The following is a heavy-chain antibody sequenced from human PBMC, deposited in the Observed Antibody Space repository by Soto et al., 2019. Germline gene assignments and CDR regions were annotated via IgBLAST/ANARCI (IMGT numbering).Heavy chain of an antibody. J-gene: IGHJ4*02. CDR3: AKKFHYGSGTYLYYFDY. CDR2: ISGGDGST. Sequence: EVPLLESGGGLVQPGGSLRLSCAASGFTFSHYAMSWVRQAPGRGLEWVSTISGGDGSTYYADSVKGRFTISRDNSKNTLYLQMNSLRAEDTAVYYCAKKFHYGSGTYLYYFDYWGQGTLVTVSS. D-gene: IGHD3-10*01. CDR1: GFTFSHYA. V-gene: IGHV3-23*01.